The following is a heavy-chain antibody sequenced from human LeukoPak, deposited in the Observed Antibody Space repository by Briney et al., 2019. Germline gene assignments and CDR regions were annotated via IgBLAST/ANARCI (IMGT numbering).Heavy chain of an antibody. D-gene: IGHD3-22*01. J-gene: IGHJ4*02. V-gene: IGHV1-46*01. CDR2: INPSGGST. CDR1: GYTFSSYY. Sequence: ASVKVSCKASGYTFSSYYMHWVRQAPGQGLEWMGIINPSGGSTSYAQKFQGRVTMTRDMSTSTAYMELSSLRSEDTAVYYCARSYRGRITMIVAPYYFDYWGQGTLVTVSS. CDR3: ARSYRGRITMIVAPYYFDY.